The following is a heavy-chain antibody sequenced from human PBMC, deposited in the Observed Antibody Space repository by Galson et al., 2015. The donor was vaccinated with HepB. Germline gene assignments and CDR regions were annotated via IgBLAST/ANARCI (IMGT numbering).Heavy chain of an antibody. J-gene: IGHJ4*02. CDR1: GYSFSSYG. V-gene: IGHV1-18*04. Sequence: SCKASGYSFSSYGFSWVRQAPGQGLEWVGWVYAYNGNTKYADKFQGRVTMTTDTPTSTAYMELRSLRFDDTAVYYCARDNSGSNWGGIDYWGQGTLVTVSS. D-gene: IGHD1-26*01. CDR3: ARDNSGSNWGGIDY. CDR2: VYAYNGNT.